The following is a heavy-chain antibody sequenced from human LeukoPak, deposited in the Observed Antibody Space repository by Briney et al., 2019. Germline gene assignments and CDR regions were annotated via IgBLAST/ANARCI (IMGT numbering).Heavy chain of an antibody. D-gene: IGHD6-19*01. CDR2: IRGDGGIS. CDR1: GFAFDDYA. J-gene: IGHJ4*02. CDR3: VKGDQWLLRD. Sequence: PGGSLRLSCAASGFAFDDYAMHWVRQAPGKGPEWVSLIRGDGGISYYADSVKGRFTTSRDNNKNSLYLQMNSLRTEDTAFYFCVKGDQWLLRDWGQGTLVTVSS. V-gene: IGHV3-43*02.